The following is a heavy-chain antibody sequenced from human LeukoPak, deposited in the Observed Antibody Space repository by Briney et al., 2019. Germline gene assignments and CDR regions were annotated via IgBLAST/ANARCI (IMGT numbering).Heavy chain of an antibody. Sequence: PSETLSLTCTVSGGPISSGSYYWSWIRQPAGKGLEWIGRIYTSGSTNYNPSLKSRVTISVDTSKNQFSLKLNSVTAADTAVYYCARDSLHYYSYYMDVWGKGTTVTVSS. CDR2: IYTSGST. V-gene: IGHV4-61*02. CDR3: ARDSLHYYSYYMDV. J-gene: IGHJ6*03. CDR1: GGPISSGSYY.